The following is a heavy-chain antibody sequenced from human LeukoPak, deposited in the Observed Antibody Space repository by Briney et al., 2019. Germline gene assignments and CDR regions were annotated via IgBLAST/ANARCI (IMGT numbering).Heavy chain of an antibody. CDR3: AKALAMVTEFEEGFDY. J-gene: IGHJ4*02. D-gene: IGHD5-18*01. V-gene: IGHV3-23*01. Sequence: PGGSLRLSCAASGFTFSSYAMTWVRQGPGKGLEWVADISGVGGSTFYADSVKGRFTISRDNSKNTLYLQMNSLRAEDTAVYYCAKALAMVTEFEEGFDYWGQGTLVTVSS. CDR1: GFTFSSYA. CDR2: ISGVGGST.